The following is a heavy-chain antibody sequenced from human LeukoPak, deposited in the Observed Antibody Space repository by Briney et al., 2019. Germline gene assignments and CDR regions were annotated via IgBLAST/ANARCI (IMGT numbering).Heavy chain of an antibody. CDR3: AKASDIVVVVAASDY. CDR1: RFTFSSYG. J-gene: IGHJ4*02. D-gene: IGHD2-15*01. Sequence: PGGSLRLSCAASRFTFSSYGMHWVRQAPGKGLEWVAVISYDGSNKYYADSVKGRFTISRDNSKNTLYLQMNSLRAEDTAVYYCAKASDIVVVVAASDYWGQGTLVTVSS. V-gene: IGHV3-30*18. CDR2: ISYDGSNK.